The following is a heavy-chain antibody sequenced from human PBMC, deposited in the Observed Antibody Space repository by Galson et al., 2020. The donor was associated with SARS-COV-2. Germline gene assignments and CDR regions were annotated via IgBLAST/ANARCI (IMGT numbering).Heavy chain of an antibody. V-gene: IGHV3-43D*03. CDR2: ISWDGGST. CDR1: GFTFDCYA. Sequence: GSLKIPCAASGFTFDCYAMHWVRQAPGKGLEWVSLISWDGGSTYYADSVKGRFTISRDNSKNSLYLQMNSLRAEDTALYYCAKGGYSYERDAFDIWGQGTMVTVSS. J-gene: IGHJ3*02. D-gene: IGHD5-18*01. CDR3: AKGGYSYERDAFDI.